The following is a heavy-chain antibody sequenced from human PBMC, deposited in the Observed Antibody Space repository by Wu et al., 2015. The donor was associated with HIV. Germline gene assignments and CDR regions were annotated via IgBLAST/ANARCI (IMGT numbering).Heavy chain of an antibody. CDR3: AREPPSGVYHYMDV. V-gene: IGHV1-8*02. CDR1: GYTFTSFN. Sequence: QVQLVQSGTQVQKPGTSVRVSCRVSGYTFTSFNINWIRHAPGRGLEWVGWLNPKSGSAGFGRDFQGRISMTKNNSISTAYMDLRDLRSDDTAIYFCAREPPSGVYHYMDVWGSGTTVIVS. J-gene: IGHJ6*01. D-gene: IGHD5/OR15-5a*01. CDR2: LNPKSGSA.